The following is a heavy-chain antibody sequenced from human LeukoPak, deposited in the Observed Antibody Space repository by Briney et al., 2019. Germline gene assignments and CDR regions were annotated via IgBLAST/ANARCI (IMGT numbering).Heavy chain of an antibody. D-gene: IGHD4-17*01. V-gene: IGHV3-49*04. CDR1: GFTFGDYA. CDR2: IRSKVYGGTP. CDR3: TRGGSDYQNYKCPF. J-gene: IGHJ4*02. Sequence: GRSLRLSCKASGFTFGDYAMTWVRQAPGKGLEWVGFIRSKVYGGTPEYAASVKGRFTFSRDDSQSIVYLQMNRLKTGDSSVYYCTRGGSDYQNYKCPFWGQGTLVTVSS.